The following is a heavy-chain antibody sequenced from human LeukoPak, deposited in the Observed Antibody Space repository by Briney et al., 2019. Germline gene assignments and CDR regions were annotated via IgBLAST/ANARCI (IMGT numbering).Heavy chain of an antibody. CDR1: GGSISSSSYY. Sequence: SETLSLTCTVSGGSISSSSYYWGWIRQPPGKGLEWIGSIYYSGSTYSNPSLKSRVTISVDPSKNQFSLKLSFVTAADTAVYYCARPYYGSGSYFIAFDYWGQGTLVTVSS. J-gene: IGHJ4*02. CDR2: IYYSGST. D-gene: IGHD3-10*01. V-gene: IGHV4-39*01. CDR3: ARPYYGSGSYFIAFDY.